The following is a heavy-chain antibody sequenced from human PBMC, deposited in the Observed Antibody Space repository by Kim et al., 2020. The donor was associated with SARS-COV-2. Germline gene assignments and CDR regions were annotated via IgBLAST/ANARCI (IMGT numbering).Heavy chain of an antibody. J-gene: IGHJ6*02. D-gene: IGHD5-12*01. Sequence: SETLSLTCAVYGGSFSSYYWSWIRQPPGKGLEWIGYIIHSGSTNYNPSLKSRVTISVDTSKNQFSLKLSSVTAADTAVYYCARAHSGYDWFWVGMDVWG. CDR2: IIHSGST. CDR3: ARAHSGYDWFWVGMDV. CDR1: GGSFSSYY. V-gene: IGHV4-34*12.